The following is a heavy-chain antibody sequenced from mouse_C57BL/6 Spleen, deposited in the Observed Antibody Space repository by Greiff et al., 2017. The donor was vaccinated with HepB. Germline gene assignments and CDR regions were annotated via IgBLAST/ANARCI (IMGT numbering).Heavy chain of an antibody. CDR2: INPNNGGT. J-gene: IGHJ4*01. Sequence: EVQLQQSGPELVKPGASVKISCKASGYTFTDYYMNWVKQSHGKSLEWIGDINPNNGGTSYNQKFKGKATLTVDKSSRTAYMELRSLTSEDSAVYYCARRDYSNLYYAMDYWGQGTSVTVSS. CDR3: ARRDYSNLYYAMDY. V-gene: IGHV1-26*01. CDR1: GYTFTDYY. D-gene: IGHD2-5*01.